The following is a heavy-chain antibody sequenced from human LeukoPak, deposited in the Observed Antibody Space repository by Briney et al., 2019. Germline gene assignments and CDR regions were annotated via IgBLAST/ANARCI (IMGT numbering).Heavy chain of an antibody. Sequence: ASVKVSCKASSYTFTNYAFNWVRQAPGQGLEWMGWISAYNGNTNYAQKLQGRVTMTTDTSTSTAYMELRSLRSDDTAVYYCARGLEWLTRRHTWFDPWGQGTLVTVSS. D-gene: IGHD3-3*01. CDR2: ISAYNGNT. V-gene: IGHV1-18*01. CDR3: ARGLEWLTRRHTWFDP. CDR1: SYTFTNYA. J-gene: IGHJ5*02.